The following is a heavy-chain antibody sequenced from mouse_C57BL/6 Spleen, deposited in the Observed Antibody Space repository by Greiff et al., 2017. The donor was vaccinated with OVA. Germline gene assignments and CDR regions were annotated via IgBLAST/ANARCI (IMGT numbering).Heavy chain of an antibody. Sequence: VQLQQSGPELVRPGVSVKISCKGSGYTFTDYAMHWVKQSHAKSLEWIGVISTYYGDASYNQKFKDKATMTVDESSSTAYMELARLTSEDSAVYYCARVDYYSNYYAMDYWGQGTSVTVSS. J-gene: IGHJ4*01. CDR2: ISTYYGDA. CDR3: ARVDYYSNYYAMDY. V-gene: IGHV1-67*01. CDR1: GYTFTDYA. D-gene: IGHD2-5*01.